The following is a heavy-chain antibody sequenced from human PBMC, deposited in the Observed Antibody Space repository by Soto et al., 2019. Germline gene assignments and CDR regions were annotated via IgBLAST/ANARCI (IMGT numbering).Heavy chain of an antibody. CDR1: GFTFSTNA. CDR3: SKQIDAGIVAGSKTLAQYYYYLMDV. D-gene: IGHD6-13*01. V-gene: IGHV3-30-3*02. Sequence: QVHLVESGGGVVQPGTSLRLSCAASGFTFSTNAVHWVRQAPGKGLEWVAVISYDGNNKLYTDSVKGRFTISRDNSKISLFLQMNGLRDEDTAVYDWSKQIDAGIVAGSKTLAQYYYYLMDVWGQVTTVTVSS. J-gene: IGHJ6*02. CDR2: ISYDGNNK.